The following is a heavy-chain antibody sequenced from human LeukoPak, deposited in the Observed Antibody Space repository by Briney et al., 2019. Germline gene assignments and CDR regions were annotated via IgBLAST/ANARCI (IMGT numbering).Heavy chain of an antibody. V-gene: IGHV4-34*01. Sequence: SETLSLTCAVYGGSFSGYYWSWIRQPPGKGLEWIGEINHSGSTNYNPSLKSRVTISVDTSKNQFSLQLNSVTPEDTAVYYCARDRYRIAVAANGGFDPWGQGTLVTVSS. D-gene: IGHD6-19*01. CDR2: INHSGST. CDR1: GGSFSGYY. CDR3: ARDRYRIAVAANGGFDP. J-gene: IGHJ5*02.